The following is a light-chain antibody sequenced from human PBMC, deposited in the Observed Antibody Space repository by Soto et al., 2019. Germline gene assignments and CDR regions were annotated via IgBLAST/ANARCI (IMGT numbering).Light chain of an antibody. CDR3: SSYTRSSTSYV. V-gene: IGLV2-14*01. CDR1: SSDVGGYNY. J-gene: IGLJ1*01. CDR2: EVS. Sequence: QSALTQPASVSGSPGQSITISCTGTSSDVGGYNYVSWYQQHPGKAPKLMIYEVSNRPSRVSNRFSGSKSGNTASLTISGLQAEDKADYYCSSYTRSSTSYVFGTGTKVTVL.